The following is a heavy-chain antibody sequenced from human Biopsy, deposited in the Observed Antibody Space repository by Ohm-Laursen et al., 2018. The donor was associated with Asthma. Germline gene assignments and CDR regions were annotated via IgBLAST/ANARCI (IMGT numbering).Heavy chain of an antibody. D-gene: IGHD3-10*01. CDR2: ITGSGGCT. Sequence: SLRLSCSASVFTFSNYAMNWVRQAPGKGREWVSGITGSGGCTYYADSVKGRCTIYRDKSENTLYLQMNSLRAEDTDVYYCAKDEQLYYGSDSKYMQPAPLGDWGQGTLVNVSA. CDR1: VFTFSNYA. CDR3: AKDEQLYYGSDSKYMQPAPLGD. J-gene: IGHJ4*02. V-gene: IGHV3-23*01.